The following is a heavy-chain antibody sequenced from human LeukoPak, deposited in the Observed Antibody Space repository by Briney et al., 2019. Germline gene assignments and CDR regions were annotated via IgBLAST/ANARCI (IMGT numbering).Heavy chain of an antibody. CDR2: IKSKTDDGTT. CDR1: GFTFSNAW. CDR3: TTDRYSSSNY. Sequence: PGGSLRPSCPASGFTFSNAWMSWVRQAPGKGLEWVGRIKSKTDDGTTDYAAPVKGRFTISRDDSENTLYLQMNSLKTEDTAVYYCTTDRYSSSNYWGQGTLVTVSS. D-gene: IGHD6-6*01. J-gene: IGHJ4*02. V-gene: IGHV3-15*01.